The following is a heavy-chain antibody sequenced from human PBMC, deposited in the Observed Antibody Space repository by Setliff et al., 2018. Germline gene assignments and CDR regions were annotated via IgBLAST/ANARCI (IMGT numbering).Heavy chain of an antibody. CDR2: IIPILETT. CDR3: ARWNGSGYFYY. Sequence: RASVKVSCKVSGGAFSNYGLSWVRQAPGRGLVWMGRIIPILETTNYAQNFQGRVSITADESTRTAYMELSSLTFDDTAVYYCARWNGSGYFYYWGQGTWVTVSS. J-gene: IGHJ4*02. CDR1: GGAFSNYG. V-gene: IGHV1-69*11. D-gene: IGHD3-3*01.